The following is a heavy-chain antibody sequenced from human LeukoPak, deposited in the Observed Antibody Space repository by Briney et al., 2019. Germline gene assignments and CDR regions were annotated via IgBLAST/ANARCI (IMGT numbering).Heavy chain of an antibody. V-gene: IGHV1-2*02. CDR2: INPNSGGT. J-gene: IGHJ5*02. Sequence: ASVKVSCKASGYTFTGYYMHWVRQAPGQGLEWMGWINPNSGGTNYAQKFQGRVTMTRDTSISTAYMELSRLRSDDTAVYYCARDRSSSRRYNWFDPWGQGTLVTVSS. CDR1: GYTFTGYY. D-gene: IGHD6-13*01. CDR3: ARDRSSSRRYNWFDP.